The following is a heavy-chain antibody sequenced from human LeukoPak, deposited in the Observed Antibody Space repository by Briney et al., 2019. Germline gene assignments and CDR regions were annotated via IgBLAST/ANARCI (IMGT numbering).Heavy chain of an antibody. J-gene: IGHJ4*02. D-gene: IGHD2-21*02. Sequence: GGSLRLSCAASGFKFSDHYMTWIRQAPGKGLEYISYIEDSGNDIKYADSVKGRFTISRDNAKNSLYLQMNSLRAEDTAVYYCARTARWPDYWGQGTLVTVSS. CDR1: GFKFSDHY. V-gene: IGHV3-11*03. CDR3: ARTARWPDY. CDR2: IEDSGNDI.